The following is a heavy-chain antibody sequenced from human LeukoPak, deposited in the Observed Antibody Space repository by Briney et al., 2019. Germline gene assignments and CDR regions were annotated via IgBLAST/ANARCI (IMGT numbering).Heavy chain of an antibody. J-gene: IGHJ4*02. CDR2: IYYSGST. D-gene: IGHD2-2*01. CDR3: ARHSSGEGQLLADY. V-gene: IGHV4-39*01. Sequence: KSSETLSLTCTVSGGSISSSSYYWGWIRQPPGKGLEWIGSIYYSGSTYYNPSLKSRVTISVDTSKNQFSLKLSSVTAADTAVYYCARHSSGEGQLLADYWGQGTLVTVSS. CDR1: GGSISSSSYY.